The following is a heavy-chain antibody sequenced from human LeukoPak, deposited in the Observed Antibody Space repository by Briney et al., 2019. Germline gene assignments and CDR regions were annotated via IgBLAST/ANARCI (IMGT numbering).Heavy chain of an antibody. D-gene: IGHD6-19*01. V-gene: IGHV3-23*01. Sequence: GGSLRLSCAASGFTFSSYAMSWVRQAPGKGLEWVSAISGSGGSTYYADSVKGRFTISRANSKNTLYLQMNSLRAEDTAVYYCASDSSGWIYYFDYWGQGTLVTVSS. CDR3: ASDSSGWIYYFDY. CDR1: GFTFSSYA. CDR2: ISGSGGST. J-gene: IGHJ4*02.